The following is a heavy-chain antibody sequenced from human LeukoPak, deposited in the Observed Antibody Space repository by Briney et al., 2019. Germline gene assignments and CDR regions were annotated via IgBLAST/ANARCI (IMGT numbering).Heavy chain of an antibody. V-gene: IGHV1-18*01. CDR1: GYNFMSSG. D-gene: IGHD2-15*01. Sequence: ASVKVSCKTSGYNFMSSGISWVRQAPGQGLEWMGWISGTNGNINYAQKFQGRVTMTTDTSTKTAYMELTSLRSDDTAVYYCAREANCSGGSCYAHTRNYYYMDVWGKGTTVTISS. CDR3: AREANCSGGSCYAHTRNYYYMDV. J-gene: IGHJ6*03. CDR2: ISGTNGNI.